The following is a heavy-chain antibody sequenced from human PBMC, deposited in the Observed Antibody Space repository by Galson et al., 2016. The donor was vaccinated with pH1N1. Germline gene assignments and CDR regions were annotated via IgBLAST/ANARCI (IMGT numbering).Heavy chain of an antibody. CDR3: VRGRYCSGGSCYSPTAEYFQH. D-gene: IGHD2-15*01. V-gene: IGHV3-74*01. Sequence: SLRLSCAASGFIFTNYWMHWVRQAPGRGLVWVARVNNDGSSTNYADSVKGRFTLSRDNAKNTVFLDMSSLRAEDTGAYYGVRGRYCSGGSCYSPTAEYFQHWGRGTLLTVSS. J-gene: IGHJ1*01. CDR2: VNNDGSST. CDR1: GFIFTNYW.